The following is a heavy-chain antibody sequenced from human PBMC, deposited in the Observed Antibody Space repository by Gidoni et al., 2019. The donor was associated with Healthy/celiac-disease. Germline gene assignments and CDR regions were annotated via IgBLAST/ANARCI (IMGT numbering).Heavy chain of an antibody. Sequence: QVQLVQSGAEVKKPGSSVKVSCKASGGPFSSYAISWVRQAPGQGLEWLGRIIPILGIANYAQKFQGRVTITADKSTSTAYMELSSLRSEDTAVYYCARDDYYDSSGYYYDYGMDVWGQGTTVTVSS. D-gene: IGHD3-22*01. V-gene: IGHV1-69*04. CDR3: ARDDYYDSSGYYYDYGMDV. CDR1: GGPFSSYA. CDR2: IIPILGIA. J-gene: IGHJ6*02.